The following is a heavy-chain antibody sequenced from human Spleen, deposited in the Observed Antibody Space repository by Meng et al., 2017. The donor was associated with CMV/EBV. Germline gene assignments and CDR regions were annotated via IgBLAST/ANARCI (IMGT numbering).Heavy chain of an antibody. D-gene: IGHD1-7*01. V-gene: IGHV1-69*12. CDR1: GGTFSSYA. J-gene: IGHJ4*02. CDR3: ARVKDVHGWNYVGFDY. CDR2: IIPIFGTA. Sequence: QVQLVQSGAEVKKPGSSVKVSCNASGGTFSSYAISWVRQAPGQGLEWMGGIIPIFGTANYAQKFQGRVTITADESTSTAYMELSSLRSEDTAVYYCARVKDVHGWNYVGFDYWGQGTLVTVSS.